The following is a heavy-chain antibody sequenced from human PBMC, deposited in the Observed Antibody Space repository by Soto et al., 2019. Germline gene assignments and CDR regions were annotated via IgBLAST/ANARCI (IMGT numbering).Heavy chain of an antibody. CDR1: GYTFTSYG. J-gene: IGHJ4*02. Sequence: ASVKVSCKASGYTFTSYGISWVRQAPGQGLEWMGWISAYNGNTKYAQKLQGRVTMTTDTSTSTAYMELRSLRSEDTAVYYCARGSLVYYSNAPLHFDYWGQGTLVTSPQ. CDR3: ARGSLVYYSNAPLHFDY. V-gene: IGHV1-18*01. D-gene: IGHD4-4*01. CDR2: ISAYNGNT.